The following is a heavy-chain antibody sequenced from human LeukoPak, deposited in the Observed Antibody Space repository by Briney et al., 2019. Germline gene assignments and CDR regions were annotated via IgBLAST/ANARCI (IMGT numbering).Heavy chain of an antibody. Sequence: ASVKVSCKVSGYTLTELSMHWVRPAPGKGLEWMGGFDPEDGETIYALKFQGRVTMTEDTSTDTAYMELSSLRSEDTAVYYCATDPGEEQQLGDYWGQGTLVTVSS. V-gene: IGHV1-24*01. CDR3: ATDPGEEQQLGDY. J-gene: IGHJ4*02. CDR2: FDPEDGET. D-gene: IGHD6-13*01. CDR1: GYTLTELS.